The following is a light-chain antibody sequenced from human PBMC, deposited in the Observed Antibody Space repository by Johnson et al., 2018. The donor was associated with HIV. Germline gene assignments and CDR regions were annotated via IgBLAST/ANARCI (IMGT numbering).Light chain of an antibody. CDR3: GTWDSSLSSYV. V-gene: IGLV1-51*02. CDR1: SSNIGNNY. J-gene: IGLJ1*01. CDR2: ENN. Sequence: QSVLTQPPSVSAAPGQKVTISCSGSSSNIGNNYVSWYRQLPGTAPQLLIYENNKRPPGIPDRFSASKSGTSATLGITGLQTGDEADYYCGTWDSSLSSYVFGTGTKVTVL.